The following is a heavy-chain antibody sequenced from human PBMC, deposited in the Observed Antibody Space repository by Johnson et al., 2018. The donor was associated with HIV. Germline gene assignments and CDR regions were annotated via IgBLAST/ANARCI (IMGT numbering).Heavy chain of an antibody. Sequence: QVQLVESGGGVVQPGRSLRLSCAVSGFTFSSYAMHWVRQAPGKGLEWVALISYDGSNKYYADSVKGRFTISRDNANNSLYLQMKGLSDEDTALYYCARGLRDSSGHPFAFDFWGHGTMVTVSS. CDR1: GFTFSSYA. CDR3: ARGLRDSSGHPFAFDF. J-gene: IGHJ3*01. V-gene: IGHV3-30*04. CDR2: ISYDGSNK. D-gene: IGHD3-22*01.